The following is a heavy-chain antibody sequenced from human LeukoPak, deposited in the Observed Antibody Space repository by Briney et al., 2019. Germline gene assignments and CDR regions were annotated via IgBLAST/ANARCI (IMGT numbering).Heavy chain of an antibody. J-gene: IGHJ4*02. CDR1: GFTFSSYAM. CDR3: TREDRPFCPFAY. CDR2: ISHDGTT. V-gene: IGHV4-4*02. Sequence: GSLRLSCAASGFTFSSYAMSWVRQAPGKGLEWIGEISHDGTTNYNPSLRSRVAMSLDRANNQFSLSLTSVTAADTAVYYCTREDRPFCPFAYWGQGVLVTVSS. D-gene: IGHD3-22*01.